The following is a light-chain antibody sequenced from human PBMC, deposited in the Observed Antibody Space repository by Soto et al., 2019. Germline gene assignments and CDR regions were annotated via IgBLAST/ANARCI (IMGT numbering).Light chain of an antibody. CDR1: QSVLSSSNNKNF. J-gene: IGKJ5*01. V-gene: IGKV4-1*01. CDR2: WAF. Sequence: DIVMTQSPDSLAVSLGERATINCKSSQSVLSSSNNKNFLAWLQQKPGQPPKLPIYWAFTRESGVPDRFSGSGSGTDFTLTISSLQAEDVAVYYCQQYYGSPITFGQGTRLEMK. CDR3: QQYYGSPIT.